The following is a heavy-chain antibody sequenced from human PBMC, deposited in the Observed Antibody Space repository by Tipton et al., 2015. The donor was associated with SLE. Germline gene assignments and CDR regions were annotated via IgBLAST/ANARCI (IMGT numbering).Heavy chain of an antibody. CDR2: VYTSGST. CDR1: GGSISSGSYY. CDR3: ARGGLGFCTSGTCYDVTDI. D-gene: IGHD2-2*01. Sequence: TLSPTCTVSGGSISSGSYYWSWIRQPAGKGLEWIGRVYTSGSTSFNPSLRSRVTISRDTSKNQFSVKLSSVTAADTAIYYCARGGLGFCTSGTCYDVTDIWGQGTMVTVSS. J-gene: IGHJ3*02. V-gene: IGHV4-61*02.